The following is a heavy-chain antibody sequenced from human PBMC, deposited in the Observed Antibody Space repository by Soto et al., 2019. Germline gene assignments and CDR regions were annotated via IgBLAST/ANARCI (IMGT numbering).Heavy chain of an antibody. CDR2: IIPIFGTT. CDR3: ATRPKPSYYDTRPPYVFEY. J-gene: IGHJ4*02. V-gene: IGHV1-69*01. D-gene: IGHD3-22*01. Sequence: QVQLVQSGAEVKKPGSSVKASCKASGGTFSTYAFSWVRQAPGQGLEWMGGIIPIFGTTNYAQKSQGRVTITADESTGTAYMELSSLRSEDTAVYYCATRPKPSYYDTRPPYVFEYWGSGNLVTVSS. CDR1: GGTFSTYA.